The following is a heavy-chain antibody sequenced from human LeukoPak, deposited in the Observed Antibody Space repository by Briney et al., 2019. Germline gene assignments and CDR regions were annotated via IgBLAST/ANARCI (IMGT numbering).Heavy chain of an antibody. CDR3: ARGDSSSWYGSQCPYDF. D-gene: IGHD6-13*01. Sequence: ASVKVSCKASVYTFTTYARNWVRQAPGQGLEWMGWINTNTGNPTYAQGFTGRFVFSLDTSVSTAYLQICSLNAEDTAVYYCARGDSSSWYGSQCPYDFWGRGTLVTVSS. J-gene: IGHJ4*02. V-gene: IGHV7-4-1*01. CDR2: INTNTGNP. CDR1: VYTFTTYA.